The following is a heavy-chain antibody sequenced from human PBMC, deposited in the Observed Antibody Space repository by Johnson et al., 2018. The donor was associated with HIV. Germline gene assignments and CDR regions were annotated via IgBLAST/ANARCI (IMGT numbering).Heavy chain of an antibody. CDR1: GFTFSSYA. CDR2: ISYDGSYK. Sequence: QVQLVESGGGVVQPGRSLRLSCAASGFTFSSYAMHWVRQAPGKGLEWVGVISYDGSYKYYADSVQGRFTISRDNSKNTLYLQMNSLRTEDTAVYYCAKAIRGGNYYGDDAFDIWGQGTLVMVSS. J-gene: IGHJ3*02. D-gene: IGHD1-26*01. CDR3: AKAIRGGNYYGDDAFDI. V-gene: IGHV3-30*04.